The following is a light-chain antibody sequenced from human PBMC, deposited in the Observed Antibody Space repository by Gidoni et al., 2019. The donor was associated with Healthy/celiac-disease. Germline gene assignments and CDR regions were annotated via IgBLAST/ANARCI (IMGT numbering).Light chain of an antibody. Sequence: QSALTQPRSVSGSPGQSVTISCTGTSSDVGGYNLVSWYQHLPGKAPKLMIYDVNKRPSGVPDRFSGPKSGNTASLTISGLQAEDEAEYYCCSYAGSNTHYVFGTGTGVTVL. V-gene: IGLV2-11*01. J-gene: IGLJ1*01. CDR2: DVN. CDR1: SSDVGGYNL. CDR3: CSYAGSNTHYV.